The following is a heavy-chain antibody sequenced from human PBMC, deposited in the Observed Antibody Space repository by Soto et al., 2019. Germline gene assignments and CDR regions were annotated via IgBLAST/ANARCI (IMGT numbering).Heavy chain of an antibody. CDR2: ISGSGGST. Sequence: GGSLRFSCAASGFTFSSYAMSWVRQAPGKGLEWVSAISGSGGSTYYADSVKGRFTISRDNSKNTLYLQMNSLRAEDTAVYYCAKRRIAAAGREGGYYYYGMDVWGQGTTVTVSS. D-gene: IGHD6-13*01. V-gene: IGHV3-23*01. J-gene: IGHJ6*02. CDR3: AKRRIAAAGREGGYYYYGMDV. CDR1: GFTFSSYA.